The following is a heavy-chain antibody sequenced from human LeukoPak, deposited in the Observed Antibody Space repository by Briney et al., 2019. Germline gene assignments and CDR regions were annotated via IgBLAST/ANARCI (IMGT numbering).Heavy chain of an antibody. CDR3: AREASSGAYNDY. CDR2: IAPYNGNT. V-gene: IGHV1-18*01. Sequence: ASVKVSCRASGYTFTNYDITWIRQAPGQGREWMGYIAPYNGNTKYSQKLQGRVTMTTDTSTSTVYMELRSLRSDDTAVYYCAREASSGAYNDYWGQGTLVTVSS. D-gene: IGHD1-1*01. CDR1: GYTFTNYD. J-gene: IGHJ4*02.